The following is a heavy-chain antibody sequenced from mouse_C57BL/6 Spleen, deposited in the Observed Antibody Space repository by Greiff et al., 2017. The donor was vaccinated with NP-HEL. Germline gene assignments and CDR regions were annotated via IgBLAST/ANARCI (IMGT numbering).Heavy chain of an antibody. V-gene: IGHV1-81*01. D-gene: IGHD4-1*02. Sequence: QVQLKQSGAELARPGASVKLSCKASGYTFTSYGISWVKQRTGQGLEWIGEIYPRSGNTYYNEKFKGKATLTADKSSSTAYMELRSLTSEDSAVYFCARCAPTGTGTLFDYWGQGTTLTVSS. CDR1: GYTFTSYG. CDR3: ARCAPTGTGTLFDY. J-gene: IGHJ2*01. CDR2: IYPRSGNT.